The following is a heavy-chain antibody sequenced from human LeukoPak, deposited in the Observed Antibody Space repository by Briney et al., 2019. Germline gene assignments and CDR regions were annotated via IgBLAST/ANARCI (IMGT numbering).Heavy chain of an antibody. CDR3: ARAWDSCGNPFPA. J-gene: IGHJ3*01. CDR1: GGSFSGYY. CDR2: INHSGST. D-gene: IGHD3-22*01. V-gene: IGHV4-34*01. Sequence: PETLSLTCADHGGSFSGYYWSWIRQPPGKGLEWMGEINHSGSTKYNPSLKCRVTISVDTTKNQFSLKLSCVTAADTAVYYCARAWDSCGNPFPAWGQGTMVTVSS.